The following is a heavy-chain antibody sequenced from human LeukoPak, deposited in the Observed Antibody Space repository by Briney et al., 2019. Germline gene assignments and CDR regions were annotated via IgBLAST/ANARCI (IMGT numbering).Heavy chain of an antibody. Sequence: SETLSLTCAVYGGSFSGYYWTWIRQPPGKGLEWIGEINHSGSTNYNPSLNSRVTISVDTSKNQFSLKMSSVTAADTAVYYCAKGVVVYGPPDYWGQGTLVTVSS. D-gene: IGHD2-15*01. J-gene: IGHJ4*02. CDR1: GGSFSGYY. CDR2: INHSGST. CDR3: AKGVVVYGPPDY. V-gene: IGHV4-34*01.